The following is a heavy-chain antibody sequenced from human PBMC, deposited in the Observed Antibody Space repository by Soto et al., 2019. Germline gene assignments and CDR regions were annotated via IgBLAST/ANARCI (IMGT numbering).Heavy chain of an antibody. D-gene: IGHD3-3*01. CDR3: ARGRNYDFWSYYYYGMDV. CDR1: GFTFSSYA. V-gene: IGHV3-30-3*01. Sequence: QVQLVESGGGVVQPGRSLRLSCAASGFTFSSYAMHWVRQAPGKGLVWVAVISYDGSNKYYADSVKGRFTISRDNSKNTLYLQMNSLRAEDTAVYYCARGRNYDFWSYYYYGMDVWGQGTTVTVSS. CDR2: ISYDGSNK. J-gene: IGHJ6*02.